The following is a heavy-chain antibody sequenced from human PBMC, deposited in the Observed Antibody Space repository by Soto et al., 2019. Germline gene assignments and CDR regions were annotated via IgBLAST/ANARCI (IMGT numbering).Heavy chain of an antibody. CDR2: ISSTTNYI. V-gene: IGHV3-21*06. CDR3: ARESEDLTSSFDY. Sequence: VGSLIVSCTASGGPFTRYSMNWVRTAPGKGLEWVSSISSTTNYIYYGDSMKGRFTISRDNAKNSLYLEMNSLRAEDTAVYYCARESEDLTSSFDYWGQGTLVTVSS. J-gene: IGHJ4*02. CDR1: GGPFTRYS.